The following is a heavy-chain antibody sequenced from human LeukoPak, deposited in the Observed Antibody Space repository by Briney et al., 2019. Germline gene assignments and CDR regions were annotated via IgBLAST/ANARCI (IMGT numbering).Heavy chain of an antibody. CDR2: INPNSGGT. J-gene: IGHJ6*03. CDR3: ARDKEDGSGRGLNYYYYYYMDV. Sequence: ASVKVSCKASGYTFTGYYMHWVRQAPGQGLEWMGWINPNSGGTNYAQKFQGRVTMTRDTSISTAYMELGRLRSDDTAVYYCARDKEDGSGRGLNYYYYYYMDVWGKGTTVTVSS. CDR1: GYTFTGYY. D-gene: IGHD3-10*01. V-gene: IGHV1-2*02.